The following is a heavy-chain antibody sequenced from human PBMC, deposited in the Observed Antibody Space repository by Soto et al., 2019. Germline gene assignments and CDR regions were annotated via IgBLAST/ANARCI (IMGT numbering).Heavy chain of an antibody. D-gene: IGHD3-10*01. CDR2: INAGNGNT. Sequence: ASVKVSCKASGYTFTNNALHWVRQAPGQRLEWMGWINAGNGNTKYSQNFQDRITITSDTSATTAYMELSSLRSEDTAVYYCATIKLGSNRLDYWGQGTLVTVSS. CDR1: GYTFTNNA. CDR3: ATIKLGSNRLDY. V-gene: IGHV1-3*01. J-gene: IGHJ4*02.